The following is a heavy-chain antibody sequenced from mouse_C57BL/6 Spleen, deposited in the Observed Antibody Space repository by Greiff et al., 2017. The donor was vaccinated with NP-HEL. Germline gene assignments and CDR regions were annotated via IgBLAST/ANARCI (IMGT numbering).Heavy chain of an antibody. Sequence: EVKLQESGPGLVKPSQSLSLTCSVTGYSITSGYYWNWIRQFPGNKLEWMGYISYDGSNNYNPSLKNRISITRDTSKNQFFLKLNSVTTEDTATYYCASRSHYYGSTWFAYWGQGTLVTVSA. V-gene: IGHV3-6*01. CDR2: ISYDGSN. CDR3: ASRSHYYGSTWFAY. CDR1: GYSITSGYY. J-gene: IGHJ3*01. D-gene: IGHD1-1*01.